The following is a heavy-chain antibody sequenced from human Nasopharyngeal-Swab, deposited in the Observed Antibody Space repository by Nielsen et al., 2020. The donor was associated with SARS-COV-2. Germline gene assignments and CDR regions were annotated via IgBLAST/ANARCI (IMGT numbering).Heavy chain of an antibody. CDR1: GFTFDDYG. V-gene: IGHV3-20*04. J-gene: IGHJ3*02. D-gene: IGHD2-15*01. Sequence: GESLKISCAASGFTFDDYGMSWVRQAPGKGLEWVSGINWNGGSTGYADSVKGRFTTSRDNAKNSLYLQMNSLRAEDTALYYCAKMGPDIVVVGAGAFDIWGQGTMVTVSS. CDR2: INWNGGST. CDR3: AKMGPDIVVVGAGAFDI.